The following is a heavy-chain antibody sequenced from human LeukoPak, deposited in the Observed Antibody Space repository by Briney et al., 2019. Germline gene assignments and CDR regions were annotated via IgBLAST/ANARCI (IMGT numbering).Heavy chain of an antibody. V-gene: IGHV3-33*01. J-gene: IGHJ3*02. D-gene: IGHD6-19*01. CDR1: GFTFSSYD. CDR2: IWYDGSNK. Sequence: GRSLRLSCAASGFTFSSYDIHWVRQAPGKGLEWVAVIWYDGSNKYYADSVKGRFTTSRDNSKNTLYLQMNSLRAEDTAMYYCARGFSSGWYGGDAFDIWGQGTMVTVSS. CDR3: ARGFSSGWYGGDAFDI.